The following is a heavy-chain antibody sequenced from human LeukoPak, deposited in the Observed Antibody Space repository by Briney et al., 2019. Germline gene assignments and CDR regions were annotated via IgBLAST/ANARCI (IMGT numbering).Heavy chain of an antibody. CDR2: IYYSGTT. CDR3: ARQKGNFDY. D-gene: IGHD3-10*01. V-gene: IGHV4-39*01. J-gene: IGHJ4*02. CDR1: GGSISSSGYY. Sequence: SETLSLTCTVSGGSISSSGYYWGWIRQPPGKGLEWIGTIYYSGTTCYNPSLKSRVTISVDTSKNQFSLNLSSVTAADTAVYYCARQKGNFDYWGQGTLVTVSS.